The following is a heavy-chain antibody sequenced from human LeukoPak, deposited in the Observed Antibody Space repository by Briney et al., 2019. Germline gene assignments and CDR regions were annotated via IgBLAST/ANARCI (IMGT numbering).Heavy chain of an antibody. Sequence: SETLSLTCTVSGDSINSLDLWSWVRQPPGKGLEWIGELYLSGTTHSNPSVKSRVTISIDKSKNQFFLNLSSVTAADTAVYYCAGLVGRYSSGLYYYYFDYWGQGTLVTVSS. CDR1: GDSINSLDL. V-gene: IGHV4-4*02. J-gene: IGHJ4*02. D-gene: IGHD3-22*01. CDR3: AGLVGRYSSGLYYYYFDY. CDR2: LYLSGTT.